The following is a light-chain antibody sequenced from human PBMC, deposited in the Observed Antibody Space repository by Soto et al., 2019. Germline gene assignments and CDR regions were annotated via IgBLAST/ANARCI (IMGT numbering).Light chain of an antibody. J-gene: IGLJ1*01. CDR2: EVY. Sequence: SVLTQPPSASGSPGQSVTISCTGTSSDVGGYNYVSWYQKHPGKAPILLIYEVYRRPSGVANRFSGSKSGNRASLTVSGLQAEDEADYYCSSYAGYNNFVFGTGTKVTVL. CDR3: SSYAGYNNFV. CDR1: SSDVGGYNY. V-gene: IGLV2-8*01.